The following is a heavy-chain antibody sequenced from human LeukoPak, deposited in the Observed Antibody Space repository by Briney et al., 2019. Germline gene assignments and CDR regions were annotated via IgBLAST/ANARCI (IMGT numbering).Heavy chain of an antibody. D-gene: IGHD3-22*01. CDR1: EFVFSNHA. Sequence: GGSLRLSCVASEFVFSNHAMIWVRQAPGKGLEWISSITSDSSNIFYANSVRGRFTISRDNANNALHLQMNSLRAEDTAVYYCARVFWETVNTGYYSDFWGPGTLVTVSS. V-gene: IGHV3-21*01. CDR3: ARVFWETVNTGYYSDF. CDR2: ITSDSSNI. J-gene: IGHJ4*02.